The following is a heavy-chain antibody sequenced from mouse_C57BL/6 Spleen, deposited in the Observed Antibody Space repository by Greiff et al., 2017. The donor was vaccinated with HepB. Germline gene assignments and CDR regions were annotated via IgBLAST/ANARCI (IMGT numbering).Heavy chain of an antibody. D-gene: IGHD1-1*01. CDR3: ARSSSHAMDY. V-gene: IGHV1-4*01. CDR1: GYTFTSYT. CDR2: INPSSGYT. Sequence: VQGVESGAELARPGASVKMSCKASGYTFTSYTMHWVKQRPGQGLEWIGYINPSSGYTKYNQKFKDKATLTADKSSSTAYMQLSSLTSEDSAVYYCARSSSHAMDYWGQGTSVTVSS. J-gene: IGHJ4*01.